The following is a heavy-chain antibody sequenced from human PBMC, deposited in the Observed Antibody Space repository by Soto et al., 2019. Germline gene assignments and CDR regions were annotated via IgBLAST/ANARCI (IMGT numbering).Heavy chain of an antibody. V-gene: IGHV3-15*01. D-gene: IGHD3-22*01. J-gene: IGHJ6*02. CDR2: IKSKTDGGTT. CDR3: TTDYYDSSGQDYYYGMDV. CDR1: GFTFSNAW. Sequence: EVQLVESGGGLVKPGGSLRLSCAASGFTFSNAWMSWVRQAPGKGLEWVGRIKSKTDGGTTDYAAPVKGRFTISRDDSKNTLYLQMNSLKTEDTAVYYCTTDYYDSSGQDYYYGMDVWGQGTTVTVSS.